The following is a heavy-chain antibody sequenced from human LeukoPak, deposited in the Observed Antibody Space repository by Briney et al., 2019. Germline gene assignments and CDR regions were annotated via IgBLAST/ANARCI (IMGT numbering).Heavy chain of an antibody. CDR1: GFTFSSYW. Sequence: PGGSLRLSCAASGFTFSSYWMHWVRQAPGKGLVWVSRINSDGSSTSYADSVKGRFTISRDNAKNTLYLQMNSLRAEDTAVYYCARDSRGGFRSSSWYGGGWFDPWGQGTLVTVSS. CDR3: ARDSRGGFRSSSWYGGGWFDP. V-gene: IGHV3-74*01. D-gene: IGHD6-13*01. J-gene: IGHJ5*02. CDR2: INSDGSST.